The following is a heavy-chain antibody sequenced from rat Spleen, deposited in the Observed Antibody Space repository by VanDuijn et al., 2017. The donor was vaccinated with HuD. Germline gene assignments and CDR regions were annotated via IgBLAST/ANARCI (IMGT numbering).Heavy chain of an antibody. Sequence: EVQLVESGGGLVQPGRSLKLSCAASGFTFSNYGMAWVRQTPTKGLEWVASINTGGSNTYYRDSVKGRFTISRDNAKSTLYLQMDSLRSEDTATYYCARQWIGTTLFDYWGQGVMVTVSS. CDR3: ARQWIGTTLFDY. CDR2: INTGGSNT. CDR1: GFTFSNYG. J-gene: IGHJ2*01. D-gene: IGHD1-5*01. V-gene: IGHV5S13*01.